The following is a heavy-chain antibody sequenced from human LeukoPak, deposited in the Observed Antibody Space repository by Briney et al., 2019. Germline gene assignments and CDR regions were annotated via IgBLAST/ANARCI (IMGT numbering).Heavy chain of an antibody. CDR3: AREGSRVGAPKPPSDY. D-gene: IGHD1-26*01. CDR1: GYTFSGYY. V-gene: IGHV1-2*02. J-gene: IGHJ4*02. Sequence: ASVKVSCKASGYTFSGYYMHWVRQAPGQGLEWVGWINPNSGGTNYAQNFQGRVTMTRDTSISTVYMELSSLRSDDTAVYFCAREGSRVGAPKPPSDYRGQGTLVTVSS. CDR2: INPNSGGT.